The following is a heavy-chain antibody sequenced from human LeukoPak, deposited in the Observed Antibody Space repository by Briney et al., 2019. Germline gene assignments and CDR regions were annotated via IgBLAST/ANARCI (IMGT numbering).Heavy chain of an antibody. V-gene: IGHV1-24*01. CDR2: FDPEDGET. CDR3: AISMLQLLSSADNWFDP. D-gene: IGHD2-2*01. J-gene: IGHJ5*02. CDR1: GYTLPELS. Sequence: ASVKVSCKVSGYTLPELSMHWVRQAPGKGFEWMGGFDPEDGETIYAQKFQGRVTMTEDTSTDTAYMELSSLRSEDTAVYYCAISMLQLLSSADNWFDPWGQGTLVTVSS.